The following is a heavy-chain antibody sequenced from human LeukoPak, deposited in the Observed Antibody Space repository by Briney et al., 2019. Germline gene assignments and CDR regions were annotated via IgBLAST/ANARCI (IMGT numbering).Heavy chain of an antibody. J-gene: IGHJ6*02. CDR3: ARCPGGYCRYYYYYGMDV. Sequence: PSEPLSLICTVSGGPISSGGYYWRWVRQHAGKGLEWIGYIYYSGSTHYHPSLTSRLTISVDTSKNQLSLKLSSVTAADTAVYYCARCPGGYCRYYYYYGMDVWGRGTTVTVSS. CDR2: IYYSGST. D-gene: IGHD2-21*01. CDR1: GGPISSGGYY. V-gene: IGHV4-31*03.